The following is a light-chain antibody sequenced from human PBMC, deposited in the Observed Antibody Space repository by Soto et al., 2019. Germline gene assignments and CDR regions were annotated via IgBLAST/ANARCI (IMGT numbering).Light chain of an antibody. CDR2: SDT. Sequence: QSVLTQPPSVSGAPGQRLTISCSGSTSNIGAGFDVHWYQQFPGAAPTLLIYSDTSRPSGVPSRFSASKSGTSASLTITGLQTEDDADYYCQSYDTGVSGSVFGGGTKLTVL. V-gene: IGLV1-40*01. CDR3: QSYDTGVSGSV. CDR1: TSNIGAGFD. J-gene: IGLJ2*01.